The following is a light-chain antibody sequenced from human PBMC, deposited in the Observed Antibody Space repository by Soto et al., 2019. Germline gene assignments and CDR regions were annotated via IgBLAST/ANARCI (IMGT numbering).Light chain of an antibody. CDR3: QQSYSSPQT. V-gene: IGKV1-39*01. CDR2: AAS. J-gene: IGKJ1*01. Sequence: DIRMTQSPSSLSASVGDRVTITCRASQSISNYLNWYQQKIGKAPKLLIYAASNLQSGVPSRFSGSGSGTDFTLTISSLQPEDFATYYCQQSYSSPQTFGQATNVDTK. CDR1: QSISNY.